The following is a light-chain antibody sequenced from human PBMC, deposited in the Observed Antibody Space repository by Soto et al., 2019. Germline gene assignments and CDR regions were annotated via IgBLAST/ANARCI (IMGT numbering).Light chain of an antibody. CDR3: PQYGSSPYT. J-gene: IGKJ2*01. V-gene: IGKV3-20*01. Sequence: EILLTQSPGTLSLSPGERATLSCRASQSVRNSYLAWYQQKPGQAPRLLIYGASGRATGIPDRFSGSGSGTDFTLTIIRLEPEAFAVYYCPQYGSSPYTCGQGTKMEI. CDR1: QSVRNSY. CDR2: GAS.